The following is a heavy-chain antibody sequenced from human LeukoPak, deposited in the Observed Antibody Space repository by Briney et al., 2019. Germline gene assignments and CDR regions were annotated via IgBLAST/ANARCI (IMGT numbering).Heavy chain of an antibody. V-gene: IGHV3-73*01. J-gene: IGHJ4*02. Sequence: GGSLRLSCAASGFTFSGSAMHWVRQASGKGLEWVGRIRSKANSYATAYAASVKGRFTISRDDSKNTAYLQMKSLKTEDTAVYYCTSFDWDYVWGSYRPLWGQGTLVTVSS. CDR1: GFTFSGSA. CDR3: TSFDWDYVWGSYRPL. D-gene: IGHD3-16*02. CDR2: IRSKANSYAT.